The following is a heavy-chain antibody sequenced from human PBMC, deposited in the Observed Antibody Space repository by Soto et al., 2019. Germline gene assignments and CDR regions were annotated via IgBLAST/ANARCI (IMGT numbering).Heavy chain of an antibody. CDR1: GYAFSHYW. D-gene: IGHD3-22*01. CDR2: INPSGKLT. V-gene: IGHV1-46*01. CDR3: ARDNSVYDLAWWFDP. Sequence: QVHLVQSGAEVKNPGTSVKVSCKASGYAFSHYWMHWVRQAPGQGLEWIGVINPSGKLTTYAKKFQSRVTMTRDTSTSTDYMQLSSLRYEDTAVYYCARDNSVYDLAWWFDPWGQGTLVIVSS. J-gene: IGHJ5*02.